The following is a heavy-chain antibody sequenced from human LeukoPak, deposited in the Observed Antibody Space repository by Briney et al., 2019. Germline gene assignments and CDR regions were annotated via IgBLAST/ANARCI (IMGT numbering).Heavy chain of an antibody. D-gene: IGHD5-12*01. CDR3: AKVYSGYDLRNGMDV. Sequence: GGSLRLSCAASGFTFSSYAMSWVRQARGRGLEWVSAISGSGGSTYYADSVKGRFTISRDNSKNTLYLQMNSLRAEDTAVYYCAKVYSGYDLRNGMDVWGQGTTVTVSS. CDR1: GFTFSSYA. V-gene: IGHV3-23*01. J-gene: IGHJ6*02. CDR2: ISGSGGST.